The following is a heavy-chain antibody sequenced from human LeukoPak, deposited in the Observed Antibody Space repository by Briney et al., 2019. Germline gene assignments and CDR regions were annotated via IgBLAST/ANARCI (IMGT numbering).Heavy chain of an antibody. Sequence: GESLKISCKGSGYGFPSYWIGWVRQMPGKGLEWMGIIYPGDSDTRYSPSFQGQATISADKSIRNAYLQGSSLNASDTAMYYCARGPSYYDCWSGYLLDYWGQGTLVTVSS. V-gene: IGHV5-51*01. J-gene: IGHJ4*02. D-gene: IGHD3-3*01. CDR2: IYPGDSDT. CDR3: ARGPSYYDCWSGYLLDY. CDR1: GYGFPSYW.